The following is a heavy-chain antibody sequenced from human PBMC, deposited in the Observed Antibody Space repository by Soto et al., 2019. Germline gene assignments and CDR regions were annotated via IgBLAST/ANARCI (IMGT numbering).Heavy chain of an antibody. D-gene: IGHD6-19*01. V-gene: IGHV1-3*01. CDR2: INVGNAKT. CDR1: GYTFTTYA. CDR3: ARAAYSSGWDSYFDY. J-gene: IGHJ4*02. Sequence: GASVKVSCKTSGYTFTTYAMHWVRQAPGQRLEWMGWINVGNAKTKYSQKFQGRVTITRATSATTAYMELSSLRFEDTAVYYCARAAYSSGWDSYFDYWGQGTLGT.